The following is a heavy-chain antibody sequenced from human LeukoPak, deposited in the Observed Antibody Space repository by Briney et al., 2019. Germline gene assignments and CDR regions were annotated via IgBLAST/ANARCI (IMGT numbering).Heavy chain of an antibody. CDR2: ISYDGSNK. D-gene: IGHD6-19*01. Sequence: PGRSLRLSCAASGFTFSSYAMHWVRQAPGKGLEWVAVISYDGSNKYYADSVKGRFTISRDNSKNTLYLQMNSLRAEDTAVYYCARDLSSGAGAFDIWGQGTMVTVSS. CDR3: ARDLSSGAGAFDI. J-gene: IGHJ3*02. CDR1: GFTFSSYA. V-gene: IGHV3-30-3*01.